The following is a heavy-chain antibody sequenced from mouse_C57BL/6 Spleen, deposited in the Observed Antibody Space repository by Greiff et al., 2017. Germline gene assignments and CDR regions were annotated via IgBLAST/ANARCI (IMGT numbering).Heavy chain of an antibody. CDR3: ARDFWLRRGASWFAY. V-gene: IGHV1-26*01. CDR2: INPNNGGT. CDR1: GYTFTDYY. D-gene: IGHD2-2*01. Sequence: EVQLQQSGPELVKPGASVKISCKASGYTFTDYYMNWVKQSHGKSLEWIGDINPNNGGTSYNQKFKGKATLTVDKSSSTAYMELRSLTSEDSAVYYCARDFWLRRGASWFAYWGQGTLVTVSA. J-gene: IGHJ3*01.